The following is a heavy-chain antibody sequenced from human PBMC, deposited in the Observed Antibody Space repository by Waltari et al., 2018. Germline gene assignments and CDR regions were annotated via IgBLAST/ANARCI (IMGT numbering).Heavy chain of an antibody. CDR2: INHSGST. Sequence: QVQLQQWGAGLLKPSETLSLTCAVYGGSFSGYYWSWIRQPPGKGLEWIGEINHSGSTNYNPSLKSRVTISVDTSKNQFSLKLSSVTTADTAVYYCARGRGIAARLSYWGQGTLVTVSS. CDR1: GGSFSGYY. CDR3: ARGRGIAARLSY. J-gene: IGHJ4*02. D-gene: IGHD6-6*01. V-gene: IGHV4-34*01.